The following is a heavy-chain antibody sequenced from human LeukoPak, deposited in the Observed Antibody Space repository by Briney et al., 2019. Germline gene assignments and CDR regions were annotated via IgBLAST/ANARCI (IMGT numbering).Heavy chain of an antibody. CDR1: GYSISSGYY. J-gene: IGHJ1*01. CDR2: IYHSGST. Sequence: SETLSLTCTVSGYSISSGYYWGWIRQPPGKGLEWIGSIYHSGSTYYNPSLKSRVTISVDTSKNQFSLKLSSVTAADTAVYYCARDIDDGDYVHANAEYFQHWGQGTPVTVSS. D-gene: IGHD4-17*01. CDR3: ARDIDDGDYVHANAEYFQH. V-gene: IGHV4-38-2*02.